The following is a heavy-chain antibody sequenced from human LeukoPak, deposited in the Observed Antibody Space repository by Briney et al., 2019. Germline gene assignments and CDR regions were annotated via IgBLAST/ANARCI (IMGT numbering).Heavy chain of an antibody. D-gene: IGHD6-13*01. V-gene: IGHV1-69*04. CDR2: IIPILGIA. J-gene: IGHJ4*02. CDR3: ARGGIAAAGATEADY. CDR1: GYTFTSYD. Sequence: VASVKVSCKASGYTFTSYDINWVRQAPGQGLEWMGRIIPILGIANYAQKFQGRVTITADESTSTAYMELSSLRSEDTAVYYCARGGIAAAGATEADYWGQGTLVTVSS.